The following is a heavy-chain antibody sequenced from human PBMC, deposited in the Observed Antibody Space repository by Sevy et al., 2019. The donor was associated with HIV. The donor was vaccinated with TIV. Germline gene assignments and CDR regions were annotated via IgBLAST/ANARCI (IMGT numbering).Heavy chain of an antibody. CDR1: GFTFSNYN. CDR3: ARVVAYCSGGSCFPGYYYGMDV. V-gene: IGHV3-21*01. J-gene: IGHJ6*02. Sequence: GGSLRLSCAASGFTFSNYNMNWVRQAPGKGLEWVSSISSSSRYIYYADSMKGRFTISRDNAKNSLYLQMNSLRAEDTAVYYCARVVAYCSGGSCFPGYYYGMDVWGQGTTVTVS. D-gene: IGHD2-15*01. CDR2: ISSSSRYI.